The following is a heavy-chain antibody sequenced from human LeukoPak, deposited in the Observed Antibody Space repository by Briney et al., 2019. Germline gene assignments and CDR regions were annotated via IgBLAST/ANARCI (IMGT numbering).Heavy chain of an antibody. J-gene: IGHJ4*02. CDR1: GFTFSNHW. CDR2: IKQDGSDK. CDR3: ARWGGGSCYDY. V-gene: IGHV3-7*01. Sequence: GGSLRLSCAASGFTFSNHWMSWVGQAPGKGLEWVANIKQDGSDKYYVDSVKGRFTISRDNAKNSLYLQMNSLRDEDTAVYFCARWGGGSCYDYWGQGTLVAVSS. D-gene: IGHD2-15*01.